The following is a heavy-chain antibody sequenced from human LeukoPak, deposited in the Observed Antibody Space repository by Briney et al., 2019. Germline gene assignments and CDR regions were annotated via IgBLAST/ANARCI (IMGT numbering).Heavy chain of an antibody. Sequence: GGSLRLSCAASGFTFSSYGMSWVRQAPGKGLEWVSSISTGGGSTYYADSVKGRFTISRDNAKNSLYLQMNSLRAEDTAVYYCARGGSNWYFDLWGRGTLVTVSS. J-gene: IGHJ2*01. CDR1: GFTFSSYG. CDR2: ISTGGGST. CDR3: ARGGSNWYFDL. V-gene: IGHV3-23*01.